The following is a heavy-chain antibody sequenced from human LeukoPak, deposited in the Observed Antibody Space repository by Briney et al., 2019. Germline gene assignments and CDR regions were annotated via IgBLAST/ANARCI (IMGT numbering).Heavy chain of an antibody. CDR2: ISSSGYSI. Sequence: GGSLRLSCAASGFTFSNFNMNWVRQAPGKGLEWVSCISSSGYSIYYADSVKGRFTISRDNAKNSLYLQMNSLRAEDTAVYYCARDLTDPPYYYYYIDVWGKGTTVTISS. V-gene: IGHV3-21*01. CDR1: GFTFSNFN. J-gene: IGHJ6*03. CDR3: ARDLTDPPYYYYYIDV.